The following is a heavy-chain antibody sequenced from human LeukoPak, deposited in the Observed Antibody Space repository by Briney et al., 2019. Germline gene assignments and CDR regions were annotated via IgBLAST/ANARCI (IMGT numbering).Heavy chain of an antibody. CDR3: ARVYSSGYYGMDV. D-gene: IGHD6-19*01. V-gene: IGHV4-34*01. Sequence: SETPSLTCAVYGGSFSGYYWSWIRQPPGKGLEWIGEINHSGSTNYNPSLKSRVTISVDTSKNQFSLKLSSVTAADTAVYYCARVYSSGYYGMDVWGKGTTVTVSS. CDR1: GGSFSGYY. J-gene: IGHJ6*04. CDR2: INHSGST.